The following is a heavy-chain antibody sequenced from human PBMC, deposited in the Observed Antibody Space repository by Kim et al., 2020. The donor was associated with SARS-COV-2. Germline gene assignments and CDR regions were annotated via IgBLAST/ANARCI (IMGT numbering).Heavy chain of an antibody. J-gene: IGHJ5*02. V-gene: IGHV3-21*01. CDR1: GFTFSSYS. CDR3: ARGRQQLNNWFDP. Sequence: GGSLILSCAASGFTFSSYSMNWVRQAPGKGLEWVSSISSSSSYIYYADSVKGRFTISRDNAKNSLYLQMNSLRAEDTAVYYCARGRQQLNNWFDPWGQGTLVTVSS. CDR2: ISSSSSYI. D-gene: IGHD6-13*01.